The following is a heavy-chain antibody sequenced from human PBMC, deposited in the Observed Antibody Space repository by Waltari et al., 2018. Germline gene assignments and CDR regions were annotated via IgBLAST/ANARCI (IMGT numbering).Heavy chain of an antibody. D-gene: IGHD3-10*01. CDR1: GYSFTSYW. V-gene: IGHV5-51*01. Sequence: EVQLVQSGAEVKRPGESLKISCKTSGYSFTSYWISWVRQMPGKGLEWMGAIDPSDSDTRYSPSFQGQVTISADKSISTAYLQWSSLKASDSATYYCAKTRGALLDYWGQGVLVTVSS. J-gene: IGHJ4*02. CDR2: IDPSDSDT. CDR3: AKTRGALLDY.